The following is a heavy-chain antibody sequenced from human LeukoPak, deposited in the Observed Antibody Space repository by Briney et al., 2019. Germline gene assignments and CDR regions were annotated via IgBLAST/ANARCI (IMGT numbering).Heavy chain of an antibody. D-gene: IGHD2-15*01. CDR1: GGSINTGGYS. CDR2: IYPSGST. CDR3: ARGGYCSGGSCLTWFDP. J-gene: IGHJ5*02. Sequence: SQTLSLTCAVSGGSINTGGYSWSWIRQPPGKGLEWIGYIYPSGSTDYSPSLKSRITMSIDRSKNQFSLRLTSVTAADTAVYYCARGGYCSGGSCLTWFDPWGQGTLVTVSS. V-gene: IGHV4-30-2*01.